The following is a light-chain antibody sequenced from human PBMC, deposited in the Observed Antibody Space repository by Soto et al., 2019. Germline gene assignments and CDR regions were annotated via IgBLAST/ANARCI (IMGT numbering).Light chain of an antibody. J-gene: IGKJ4*01. CDR2: GAS. CDR1: QSVSSSH. CDR3: QQYDTSPIT. Sequence: ELVWTPSPGTLSLSPVERATLSCRASQSVSSSHLAWYQQKPGQAPRLLIYGASSRATGIPDRFSGSGSGTDFTLTISRLEPEDFAVYYCQQYDTSPITFGGGTKVDIK. V-gene: IGKV3-20*01.